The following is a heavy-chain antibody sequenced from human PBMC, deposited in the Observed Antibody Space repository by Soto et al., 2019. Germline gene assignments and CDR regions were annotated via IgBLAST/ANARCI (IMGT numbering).Heavy chain of an antibody. J-gene: IGHJ4*02. Sequence: QVQLQQWGAGLLKPSETLSLTCAVYGGSFSGYYWSWIRQPPGKGLEWIGEINHSGSTNYNPSLKSRVTISVDTSKNQFSLKLSSVTAADPAVYYCARFGIAVAAEQPGSDYWGQGTLVTVSS. V-gene: IGHV4-34*01. CDR2: INHSGST. D-gene: IGHD6-19*01. CDR3: ARFGIAVAAEQPGSDY. CDR1: GGSFSGYY.